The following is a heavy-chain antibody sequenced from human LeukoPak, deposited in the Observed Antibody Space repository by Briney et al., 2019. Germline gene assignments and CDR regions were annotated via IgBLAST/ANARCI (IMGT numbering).Heavy chain of an antibody. J-gene: IGHJ3*02. CDR3: ARGGTGATRGDTFDI. CDR1: GFSFSRYS. Sequence: GESLKISCTASGFSFSRYSMNWVRQAPGKGLEWVSSISSGSGHIFYADSVRGRFTISRDNAKDSLYLQMNSLRAGDAAVYYCARGGTGATRGDTFDIWGQGAMVTVSS. D-gene: IGHD1-7*01. CDR2: ISSGSGHI. V-gene: IGHV3-21*06.